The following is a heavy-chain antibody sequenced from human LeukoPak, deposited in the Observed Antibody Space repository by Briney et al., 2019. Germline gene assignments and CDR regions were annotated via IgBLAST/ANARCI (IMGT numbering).Heavy chain of an antibody. Sequence: SETLSLTCAVYGGSFSGYYWSWIRQPLGKGLEWIGEINHSGSTNYNPSLKSRVTISVDTSKNQFSLKLSSVTAADTAVYYCARPKTVITMIVGSEVAFDIWGQGTMVTVSS. CDR3: ARPKTVITMIVGSEVAFDI. CDR1: GGSFSGYY. CDR2: INHSGST. J-gene: IGHJ3*02. V-gene: IGHV4-34*01. D-gene: IGHD3-22*01.